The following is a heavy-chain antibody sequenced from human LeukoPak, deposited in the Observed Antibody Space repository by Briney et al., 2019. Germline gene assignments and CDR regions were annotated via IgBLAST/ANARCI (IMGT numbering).Heavy chain of an antibody. D-gene: IGHD6-13*01. V-gene: IGHV4-30-4*08. CDR1: GGSISSGDYY. CDR3: ARDFRAAAGPSFEGWFDP. J-gene: IGHJ5*02. CDR2: IYYNGST. Sequence: PSQTLSLTCTVSGGSISSGDYYWSWIRQPPGKGLEWIGYIYYNGSTYYNPSLKSRVTISVDTSKNQFSLKLSSVTAADTAVYYCARDFRAAAGPSFEGWFDPWGQGTLVTVSS.